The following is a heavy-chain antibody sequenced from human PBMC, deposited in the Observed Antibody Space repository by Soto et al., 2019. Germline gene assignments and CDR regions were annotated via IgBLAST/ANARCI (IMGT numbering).Heavy chain of an antibody. Sequence: SETLSLTCTVSGGSVSSGSYYWSWIRQPPGKGLEWIGYIYYSGSTNYNPSLKSRVTISVDTSKNQFSLKLSSVTAADTAVYDCARDYDLGSGYYSYYGIDGWGHGPTVTVSS. J-gene: IGHJ6*02. CDR1: GGSVSSGSYY. CDR3: ARDYDLGSGYYSYYGIDG. D-gene: IGHD3-3*01. CDR2: IYYSGST. V-gene: IGHV4-61*01.